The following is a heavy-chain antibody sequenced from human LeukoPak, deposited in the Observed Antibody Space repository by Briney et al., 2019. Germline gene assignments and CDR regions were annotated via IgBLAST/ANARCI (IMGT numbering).Heavy chain of an antibody. CDR2: ISGSGGST. D-gene: IGHD1-26*01. V-gene: IGHV3-23*01. CDR1: GFTVSSNY. Sequence: GGSLRLSCAASGFTVSSNYMSWVRQAPGKGLEWVSAISGSGGSTYYADSVKGRFTISRDNSKNTLYLQMNSLRAEDTAVYKCAKKSYGSFDYWGQGTLVTVSS. CDR3: AKKSYGSFDY. J-gene: IGHJ4*02.